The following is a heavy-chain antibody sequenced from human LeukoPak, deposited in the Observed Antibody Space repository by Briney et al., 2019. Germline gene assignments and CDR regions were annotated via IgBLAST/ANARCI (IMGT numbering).Heavy chain of an antibody. CDR3: ARSLGDWNDLPDAFDI. D-gene: IGHD1-1*01. J-gene: IGHJ3*02. Sequence: PGGSLRLSCAASGFTFDDYAMHWVRQAPGKGLEWVSGISWNSGSIGYADSVKGRFTISRDNAKNSLYLQMNSLRAEDTAVYYCARSLGDWNDLPDAFDIWGQGTMVTVSS. V-gene: IGHV3-9*01. CDR2: ISWNSGSI. CDR1: GFTFDDYA.